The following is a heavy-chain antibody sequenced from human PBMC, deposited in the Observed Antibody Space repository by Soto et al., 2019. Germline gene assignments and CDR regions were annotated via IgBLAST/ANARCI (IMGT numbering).Heavy chain of an antibody. D-gene: IGHD2-15*01. CDR3: ARGRVGIVVVVAATYYFDY. Sequence: QVQLQQWGAGLLKPSETLSLTCAVYGGSFSGYYWSWIRQPPGKGLEWIGEINHSGSTNYNPSLKSRVTLSVYTSKNQFSLKLSSVTAADTAVYYCARGRVGIVVVVAATYYFDYWGQGTLVTVSS. CDR2: INHSGST. V-gene: IGHV4-34*01. CDR1: GGSFSGYY. J-gene: IGHJ4*02.